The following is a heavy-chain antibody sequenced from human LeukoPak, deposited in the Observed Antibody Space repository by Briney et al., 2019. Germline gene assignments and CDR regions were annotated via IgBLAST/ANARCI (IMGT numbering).Heavy chain of an antibody. CDR1: GGSISSSSYY. CDR3: ASLGSSWSGSEYFQH. CDR2: IYYSGST. J-gene: IGHJ1*01. Sequence: SETLSLTCTVSGGSISSSSYYWGWIRQPPGKGLEWIGSIYYSGSTYYNPSLKSRVTISVDTSKNQFSLKLSSVTAADTAVYYCASLGSSWSGSEYFQHWGQGTLVTVSS. D-gene: IGHD6-13*01. V-gene: IGHV4-39*07.